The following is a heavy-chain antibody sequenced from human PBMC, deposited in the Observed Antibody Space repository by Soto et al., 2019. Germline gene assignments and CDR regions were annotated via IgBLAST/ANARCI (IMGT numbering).Heavy chain of an antibody. CDR2: IYYSGST. CDR1: GCSISSYY. V-gene: IGHV4-59*01. J-gene: IGHJ5*02. CDR3: ARTTTQYCSSTICPIRPLDWWFDT. D-gene: IGHD2-2*01. Sequence: SATLSLTCTVSGCSISSYYWSWIRQPPGKGLEWIGYIYYSGSTNYNPSLKSRVTISVDTSKNQFSLKLSSVTAADTAVYYCARTTTQYCSSTICPIRPLDWWFDTCGQGTLVTLAS.